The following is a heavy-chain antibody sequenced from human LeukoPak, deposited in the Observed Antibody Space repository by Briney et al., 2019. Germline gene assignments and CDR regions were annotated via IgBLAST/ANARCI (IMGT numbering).Heavy chain of an antibody. J-gene: IGHJ4*02. CDR3: ARRGYSDSSGYDY. V-gene: IGHV3-48*04. CDR2: ISSSGSTI. Sequence: GGSLRLSCAASGFTFSSYGMSWVRQAPGKGLEWVSYISSSGSTIYYADSVKGRFTISRDNAKNSLYLQINSLRAEDTAIYYCARRGYSDSSGYDYWGQGTLVTVSS. D-gene: IGHD3-22*01. CDR1: GFTFSSYG.